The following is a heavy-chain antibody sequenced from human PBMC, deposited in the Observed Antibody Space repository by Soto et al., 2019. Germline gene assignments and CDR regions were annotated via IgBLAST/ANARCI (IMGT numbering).Heavy chain of an antibody. J-gene: IGHJ3*02. Sequence: ASVKVSCKASGYTFTSYAMHWVRQAPGQRLEWMGWINAGNGNTKYSQKFQGRVTITRDTSASTAYMELSSLRSEDTAVYYCAGGRPDVAAPFAFDIWGQGPMVTVSS. CDR2: INAGNGNT. V-gene: IGHV1-3*01. CDR3: AGGRPDVAAPFAFDI. CDR1: GYTFTSYA. D-gene: IGHD6-13*01.